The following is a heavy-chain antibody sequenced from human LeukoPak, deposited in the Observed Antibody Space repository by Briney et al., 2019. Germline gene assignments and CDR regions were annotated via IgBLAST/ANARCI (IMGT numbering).Heavy chain of an antibody. V-gene: IGHV3-21*01. Sequence: GGSLRLSCAASGFTFSSYSMNWVRQAPGKGLECVSSISSSSSYIYYADSVKGRFTISRDNAKNSLYLQMNSLRAEDTAVYYCARGGRVTVTPFDYWGQGTLVTVSS. D-gene: IGHD4-17*01. CDR3: ARGGRVTVTPFDY. J-gene: IGHJ4*02. CDR2: ISSSSSYI. CDR1: GFTFSSYS.